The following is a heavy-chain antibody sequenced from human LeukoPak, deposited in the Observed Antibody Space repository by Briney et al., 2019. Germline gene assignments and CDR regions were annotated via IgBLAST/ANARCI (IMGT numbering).Heavy chain of an antibody. CDR2: ISGSGGST. Sequence: PGGSLRLSRAASGFTFSSYAMSWVRQAPGKGLEWVSAISGSGGSTYYADSVKGRFTISRDNSKNTLYLQMNSLRAEDTAVYYCAKDQYYYGSGSYYDYWGQGTLVTVSS. CDR1: GFTFSSYA. J-gene: IGHJ4*02. D-gene: IGHD3-10*01. V-gene: IGHV3-23*01. CDR3: AKDQYYYGSGSYYDY.